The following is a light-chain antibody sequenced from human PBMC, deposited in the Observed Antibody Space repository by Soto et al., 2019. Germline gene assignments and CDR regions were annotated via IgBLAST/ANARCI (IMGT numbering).Light chain of an antibody. J-gene: IGKJ5*01. CDR3: QQYYNWPRT. CDR2: DAS. Sequence: ERVLTQSPATLSVSPGERATLSCRASQSVSSYLAWYQQKPGQAPRLLIYDASNRATGLPARFSGSGSGTEFTLTINSLQAEDCAVYYCQQYYNWPRTFGQGTRLEIK. CDR1: QSVSSY. V-gene: IGKV3-15*01.